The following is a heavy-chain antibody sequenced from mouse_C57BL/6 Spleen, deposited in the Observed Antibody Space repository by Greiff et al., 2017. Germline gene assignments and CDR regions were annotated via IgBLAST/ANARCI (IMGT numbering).Heavy chain of an antibody. CDR3: TRGGYYGSTDYYFDY. D-gene: IGHD1-1*01. V-gene: IGHV5-9-1*02. Sequence: EVQGVESGEGLVKPGGSLKLSCAASGFTFSSYAMSWVRQTPEKRLEWVAYISSGGDYIYYADTVKGRFTISRDNARNTLYLQMSSLKSEDTAMYYCTRGGYYGSTDYYFDYWGQGTTLTVSS. CDR2: ISSGGDYI. J-gene: IGHJ2*01. CDR1: GFTFSSYA.